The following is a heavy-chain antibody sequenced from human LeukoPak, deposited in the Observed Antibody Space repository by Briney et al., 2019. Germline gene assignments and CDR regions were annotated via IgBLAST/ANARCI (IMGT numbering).Heavy chain of an antibody. D-gene: IGHD3-10*01. CDR1: GGSVSRNSDY. CDR3: ARDQGGVVRGVIDWFDP. V-gene: IGHV4-39*06. Sequence: PSETLSLTCTVSGGSVSRNSDYWGWIRQPPGKGLEWIGSIYYGGSTYYNPSLKSRVTISVDTSKNQFALKLSSVTAADTAVYYCARDQGGVVRGVIDWFDPWGQGALVTVSS. J-gene: IGHJ5*02. CDR2: IYYGGST.